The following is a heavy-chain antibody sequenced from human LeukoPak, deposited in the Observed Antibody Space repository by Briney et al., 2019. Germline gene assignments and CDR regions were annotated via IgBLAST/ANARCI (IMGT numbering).Heavy chain of an antibody. CDR2: IYPTGNT. D-gene: IGHD1-26*01. J-gene: IGHJ6*03. CDR3: ARDPYSGSYGADYYYYMDV. Sequence: GGSLRLSCAASEFSVRSNYMSWVRQAPGKGLEWVSNIYPTGNTFYADSVKGRFTISRDNAKSSLYLQMNSLRAEDTAVYYCARDPYSGSYGADYYYYMDVWGKGTTVTVSS. CDR1: EFSVRSNY. V-gene: IGHV3-66*01.